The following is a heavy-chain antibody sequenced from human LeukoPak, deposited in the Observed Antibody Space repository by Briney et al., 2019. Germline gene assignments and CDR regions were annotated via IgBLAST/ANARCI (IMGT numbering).Heavy chain of an antibody. V-gene: IGHV3-9*01. J-gene: IGHJ3*02. Sequence: SLRLSCAASGFTFDDYAMHWVRQAPGKGLEWVSGISWNSGSIGYADSVKGRFTISRDNAKNSLYLQMNSLRAEDTALYYCAKAFVLLWFGEPHAFDIWGQGTMVTVSS. CDR2: ISWNSGSI. CDR3: AKAFVLLWFGEPHAFDI. D-gene: IGHD3-10*01. CDR1: GFTFDDYA.